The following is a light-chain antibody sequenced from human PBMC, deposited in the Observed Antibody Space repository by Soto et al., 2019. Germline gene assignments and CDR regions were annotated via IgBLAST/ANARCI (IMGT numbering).Light chain of an antibody. CDR1: QGISSY. Sequence: AIRMTQSPSSFSASTGDRVTITCRASQGISSYLAWYQQKPGKAPKLLIYAASTLQSGVLSRFSGSGSGTDFTLTISCLQSEDFATYYCQQYYSYPPWTFGQGTRWIS. CDR2: AAS. V-gene: IGKV1-8*01. J-gene: IGKJ1*01. CDR3: QQYYSYPPWT.